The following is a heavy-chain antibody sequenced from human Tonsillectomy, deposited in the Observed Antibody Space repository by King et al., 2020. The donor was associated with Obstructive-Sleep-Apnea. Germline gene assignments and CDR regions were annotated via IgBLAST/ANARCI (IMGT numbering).Heavy chain of an antibody. D-gene: IGHD1-14*01. V-gene: IGHV3-23*04. CDR2: ISGSGGST. J-gene: IGHJ4*02. Sequence: VQLVESGGGLVQPGGSLRLSCEASGFTFSRSAMNWVRQAPGKGLEWVSCISGSGGSTYYADSVKGRFTISRANSKNTLYLQMNILRAEDTAVYYCAKDRKALAILPGYIDYWGQGNLVTVSS. CDR3: AKDRKALAILPGYIDY. CDR1: GFTFSRSA.